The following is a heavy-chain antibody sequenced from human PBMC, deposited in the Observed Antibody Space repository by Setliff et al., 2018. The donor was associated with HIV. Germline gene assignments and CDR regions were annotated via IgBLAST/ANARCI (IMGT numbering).Heavy chain of an antibody. CDR3: VITKMLYYFDS. CDR2: INPGNGNT. Sequence: ASVKVSCKASGYNVTVSAINWVRQAPGQALEWMGWINPGNGNTQYSQKFRSRITLTINKSANVAYMELASLKSEDTAVYYCVITKMLYYFDSWGQGTLVTVSS. D-gene: IGHD2-8*01. J-gene: IGHJ4*02. CDR1: GYNVTVSA. V-gene: IGHV1-3*01.